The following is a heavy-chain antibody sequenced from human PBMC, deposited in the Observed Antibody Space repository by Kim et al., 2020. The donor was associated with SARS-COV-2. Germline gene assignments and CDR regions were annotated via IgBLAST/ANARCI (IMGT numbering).Heavy chain of an antibody. J-gene: IGHJ6*02. D-gene: IGHD6-13*01. V-gene: IGHV5-10-1*01. Sequence: PSFQGHVTISADKSISTAYLQWSSLKASDTAMYYCARKNIAAAGTIGMDVWGQGTTVTVSS. CDR3: ARKNIAAAGTIGMDV.